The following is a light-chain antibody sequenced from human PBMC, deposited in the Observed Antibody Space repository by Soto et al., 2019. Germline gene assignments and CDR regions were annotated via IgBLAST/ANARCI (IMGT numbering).Light chain of an antibody. CDR3: SSYTTSNTRQIV. Sequence: NQAASGNGVDRHGSTISNKRTSSDVGGYNYVSWYQHHPGKAPKLMIFDVSNRSSGVSNRFSGSKSGNTASLTISGLQPEDEADYYCSSYTTSNTRQIVFGTGTKFTVL. CDR1: SSDVGGYNY. V-gene: IGLV2-14*03. J-gene: IGLJ1*01. CDR2: DVS.